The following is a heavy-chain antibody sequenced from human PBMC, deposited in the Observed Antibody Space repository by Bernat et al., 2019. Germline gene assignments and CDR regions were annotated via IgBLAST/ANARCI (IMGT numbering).Heavy chain of an antibody. CDR2: IYSGGST. CDR1: GFTFSSNY. J-gene: IGHJ4*02. V-gene: IGHV3-66*04. Sequence: EVQLVESGGGLVQPGGSLRLSCAASGFTFSSNYMSWVRQAPGKGLEWVSVIYSGGSTYYADSVKGRFTISRTNSKNTMYLRMNSLRAEDTAVYYCARHRPYVLRFLAGLYYFDYWGQGTLVTVSS. CDR3: ARHRPYVLRFLAGLYYFDY. D-gene: IGHD3-3*01.